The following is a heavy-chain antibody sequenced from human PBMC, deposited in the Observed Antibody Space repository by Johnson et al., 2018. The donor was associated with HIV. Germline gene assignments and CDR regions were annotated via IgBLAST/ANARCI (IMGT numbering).Heavy chain of an antibody. CDR3: ARRGYSSSGGAFDI. V-gene: IGHV3-30*19. CDR1: GFTFSSYG. CDR2: IWYDGSNK. Sequence: QVQLVESGGGLVQPGRSLRLSCAASGFTFSSYGMHWVRQAPGKGLEWVAVIWYDGSNKYYADSVKGRFTISRDNSQNTLYLQMNSLIAEDTAVYYCARRGYSSSGGAFDIWGQGTMVTVSS. D-gene: IGHD6-6*01. J-gene: IGHJ3*02.